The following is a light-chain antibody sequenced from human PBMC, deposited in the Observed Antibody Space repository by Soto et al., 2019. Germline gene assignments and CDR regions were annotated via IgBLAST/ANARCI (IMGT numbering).Light chain of an antibody. J-gene: IGKJ1*01. V-gene: IGKV3-15*01. Sequence: EIVRTQSPATLSMSPGDGATLSCRASQSVGSNLAWYQQKPGQPPRLLISGASTRATGIPARFSGSGSGTEFTLTISSLQSEDFAVYYCQQYNNWPPMFGQGTKVDI. CDR1: QSVGSN. CDR3: QQYNNWPPM. CDR2: GAS.